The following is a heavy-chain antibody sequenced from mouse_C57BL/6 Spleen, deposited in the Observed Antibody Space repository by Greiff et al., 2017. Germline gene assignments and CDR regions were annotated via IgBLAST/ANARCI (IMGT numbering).Heavy chain of an antibody. CDR1: GYTFTDYE. V-gene: IGHV1-15*01. Sequence: VQLQQSGAELVRPGASVTLSCKASGYTFTDYEMHWVKQTPVHGLEWIGAIEPETGGTAYNQKFKGKAILTADKSSSTAYMELRSLTSEDSAVYYCTRMKGYDIYAMDYWGQGTSVTVSS. CDR2: IEPETGGT. D-gene: IGHD2-2*01. CDR3: TRMKGYDIYAMDY. J-gene: IGHJ4*01.